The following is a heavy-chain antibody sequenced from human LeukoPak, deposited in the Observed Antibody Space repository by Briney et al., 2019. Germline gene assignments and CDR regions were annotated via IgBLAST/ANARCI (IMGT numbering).Heavy chain of an antibody. CDR2: IYYSGRT. V-gene: IGHV4-39*07. J-gene: IGHJ4*02. D-gene: IGHD2-15*01. CDR3: ASGYIVVVVADTGEFDY. CDR1: GGSISSSIYY. Sequence: PSETLSLTSTVSGGSISSSIYYCGWIRQPPGKGLGWIGSIYYSGRTYYNPSLKSRVTISVDTSKNQFSLKLSSVTAADTAVYYCASGYIVVVVADTGEFDYWGQGTLVTVSS.